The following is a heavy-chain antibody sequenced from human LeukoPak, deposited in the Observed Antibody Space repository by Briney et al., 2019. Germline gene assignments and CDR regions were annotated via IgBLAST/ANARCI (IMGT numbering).Heavy chain of an antibody. V-gene: IGHV3-48*04. CDR2: ISSSSSTI. CDR1: GFTLSTYS. CDR3: ARMSYYDFWGDSDDAFDI. D-gene: IGHD3-3*01. J-gene: IGHJ3*02. Sequence: GGSLRLSCAASGFTLSTYSINWVRQAPGKGLEWVSYISSSSSTIYYADSVKGRFTISRDNAKNTLYLQMNSLRAEDTAVYYCARMSYYDFWGDSDDAFDIWGQGTMVTVSS.